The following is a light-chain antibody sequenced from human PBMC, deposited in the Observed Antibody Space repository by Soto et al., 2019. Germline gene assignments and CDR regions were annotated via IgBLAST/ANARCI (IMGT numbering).Light chain of an antibody. CDR2: LNSDGSH. CDR3: QTWGTYIVV. J-gene: IGLJ2*01. CDR1: SGHSSYA. Sequence: QSVLTQSPSASASLGASVTLTCTLSSGHSSYAIAWHQQQPEKGPRYLMKLNSDGSHSKGDGIPDRFSGSSSGAERYLTISSLQSEDEADYYCQTWGTYIVVFGGGTKLTVL. V-gene: IGLV4-69*01.